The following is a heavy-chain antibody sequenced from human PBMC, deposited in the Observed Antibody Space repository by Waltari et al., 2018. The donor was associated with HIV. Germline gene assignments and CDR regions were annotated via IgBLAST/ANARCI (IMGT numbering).Heavy chain of an antibody. CDR2: INPNDGGT. Sequence: QVQLVQSGPEVKKPGASVKVSCKASGYTFTGYYIHWVRQARGHGLEWMGWINPNDGGTNCAQKFQGRVTLTRDTSISTAYMDLSRLTTDDAAVYYCARGLISTSGSIPPLYWGQGTQVTVSS. V-gene: IGHV1-2*02. CDR3: ARGLISTSGSIPPLY. CDR1: GYTFTGYY. J-gene: IGHJ4*02. D-gene: IGHD6-19*01.